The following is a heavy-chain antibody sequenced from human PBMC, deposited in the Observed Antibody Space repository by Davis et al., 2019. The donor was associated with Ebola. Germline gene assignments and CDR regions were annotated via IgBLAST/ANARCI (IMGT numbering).Heavy chain of an antibody. CDR3: AKDRIFGAFDI. CDR1: GFTFSSYS. D-gene: IGHD2-15*01. CDR2: ISGSGGST. V-gene: IGHV3-23*01. J-gene: IGHJ3*02. Sequence: GESLKISCAASGFTFSSYSMDWVRQAPGKGLEWVSAISGSGGSTYYADSVKGRFTISRDNSKNTLYLQMNSLRAEDTAVYYCAKDRIFGAFDIWGQGTMVTVSS.